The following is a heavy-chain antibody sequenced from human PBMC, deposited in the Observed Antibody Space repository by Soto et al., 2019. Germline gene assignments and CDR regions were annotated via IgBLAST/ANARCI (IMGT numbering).Heavy chain of an antibody. V-gene: IGHV3-23*01. CDR2: ISGRGGTT. CDR1: GFTFSNHA. J-gene: IGHJ6*03. Sequence: EVQLLESGGGLVRPGGSLRLSCAASGFTFSNHAMSWVRQAPGKGLEWVSGISGRGGTTFYADSVMGRFTISRDNSENTLYLQMNTMTAEDTAVYFCANHLYAGLVSYVDVWGKGTTVIVSS. CDR3: ANHLYAGLVSYVDV. D-gene: IGHD2-2*02.